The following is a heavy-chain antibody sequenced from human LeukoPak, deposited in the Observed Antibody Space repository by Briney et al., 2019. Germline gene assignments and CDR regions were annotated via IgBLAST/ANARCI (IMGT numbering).Heavy chain of an antibody. Sequence: PGGSLRLSCAASGFTFSSYAMSWVRQAPGKGLEWVSAISGSGSSTYYADSVKGRFTISRDNSKNTLYLQMNSLRAEDTAVYYCAKDLYYDSSGYGYWGQGTLVTVSS. D-gene: IGHD3-22*01. CDR1: GFTFSSYA. CDR3: AKDLYYDSSGYGY. CDR2: ISGSGSST. J-gene: IGHJ4*02. V-gene: IGHV3-23*01.